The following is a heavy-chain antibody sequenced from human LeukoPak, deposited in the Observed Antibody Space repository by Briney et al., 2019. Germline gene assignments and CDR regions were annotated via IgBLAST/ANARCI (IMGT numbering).Heavy chain of an antibody. CDR1: GGSISNSNSF. D-gene: IGHD4-17*01. Sequence: PSETLSLTCTVSGGSISNSNSFWAWIRQPPGKGLEWIGTIYYSGITHYSPSLKSRVTISVDTSKNQFSLKLSSVTAADTAVYYCARVHKRTTVKYFDYWGQGTLVTVSS. CDR2: IYYSGIT. V-gene: IGHV4-39*07. CDR3: ARVHKRTTVKYFDY. J-gene: IGHJ4*02.